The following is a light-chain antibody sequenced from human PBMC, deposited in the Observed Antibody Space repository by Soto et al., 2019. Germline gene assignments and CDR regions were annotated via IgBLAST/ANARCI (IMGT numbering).Light chain of an antibody. Sequence: QSALTKPASVSGSPGQSITISCTGTSSDVGGYNYVSWYQQYPGKAPKLMIYEVTTRPSGVSNRFSGSKSGNTASLTISGLQAEDESDYYCSSYTSSTTLVFGGGTKVTVL. CDR1: SSDVGGYNY. CDR2: EVT. CDR3: SSYTSSTTLV. V-gene: IGLV2-14*01. J-gene: IGLJ3*02.